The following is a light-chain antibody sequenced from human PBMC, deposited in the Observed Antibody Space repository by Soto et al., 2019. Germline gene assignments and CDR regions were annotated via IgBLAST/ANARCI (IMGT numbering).Light chain of an antibody. V-gene: IGKV1-33*01. J-gene: IGKJ3*01. CDR2: DAS. CDR1: QDISTN. CDR3: QQYDNLSIT. Sequence: DIQMNQSPSPLSSSVRDRVTITCQASQDISTNLNWYQQKPGKAPKLLIQDASNLEPGAPSRFSGSGSVTDFTFTISSLLPEDFATYYCQQYDNLSITFGPGTKVDI.